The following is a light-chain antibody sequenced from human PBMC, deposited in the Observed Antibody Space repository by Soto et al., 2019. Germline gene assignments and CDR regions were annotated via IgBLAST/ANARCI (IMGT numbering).Light chain of an antibody. Sequence: EVVLTQSPGTLSLSPGERATLSCSASQSISSSYLAWYQQKPGQAPRLLIYGVSSRAAGVPDRFSGSGSGTDFTLTISRLEAEDFAVYYCQQYGSSPYTFGQGTKLEI. J-gene: IGKJ2*01. V-gene: IGKV3-20*01. CDR2: GVS. CDR1: QSISSSY. CDR3: QQYGSSPYT.